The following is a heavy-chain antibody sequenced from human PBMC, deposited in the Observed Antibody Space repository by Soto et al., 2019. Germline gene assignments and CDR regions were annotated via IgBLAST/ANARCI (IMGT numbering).Heavy chain of an antibody. CDR1: GFTFSSYA. Sequence: EVQLLESGGGLVQPGGSLRLSCAASGFTFSSYAMSWVRQAPGKGLEWVSAISGSGGSTYYADSVKGRFTISQDNSKKTLYSAIERLRTQENALLLRFRVASIFGHLGPGTLVTVSS. J-gene: IGHJ4*02. CDR3: FRVASIFGH. V-gene: IGHV3-23*01. CDR2: ISGSGGST. D-gene: IGHD3-3*01.